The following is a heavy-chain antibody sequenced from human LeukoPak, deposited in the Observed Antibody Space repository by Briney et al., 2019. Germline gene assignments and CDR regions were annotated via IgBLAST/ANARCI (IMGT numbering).Heavy chain of an antibody. J-gene: IGHJ2*01. CDR1: GGSISSGDYY. CDR3: ARAKHSYWYFDL. CDR2: IYYSGST. Sequence: SETLSLTCTVSGGSISSGDYYWSWIRQPPGKGLEWIGYIYYSGSTYYNPSLKSRVTISVDTSKNQFSLKLSSVTAADTAVYYCARAKHSYWYFDLWGRGTLVTVSS. V-gene: IGHV4-30-4*02.